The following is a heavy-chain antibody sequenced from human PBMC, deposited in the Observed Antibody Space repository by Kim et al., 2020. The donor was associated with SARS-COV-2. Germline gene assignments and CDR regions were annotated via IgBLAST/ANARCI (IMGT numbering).Heavy chain of an antibody. CDR2: SGST. J-gene: IGHJ4*02. CDR3: ARDRRYFDY. Sequence: SGSTNYNPSLKSRVNKSVDTSKNQCSLKLSSVTAADTAVYYCARDRRYFDYWGQGTLVTVSS. D-gene: IGHD6-6*01. V-gene: IGHV4-59*01.